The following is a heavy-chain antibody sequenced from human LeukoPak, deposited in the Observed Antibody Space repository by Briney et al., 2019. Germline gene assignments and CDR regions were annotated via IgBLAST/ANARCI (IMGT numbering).Heavy chain of an antibody. CDR1: GGTFSSYA. V-gene: IGHV1-69*05. J-gene: IGHJ4*02. D-gene: IGHD3-9*01. CDR3: ASVMILTGSDSFDY. Sequence: GASVKVSCKASGGTFSSYAISWVRQAPGQGLEWMGGIIPIFGTANYAQKFQGRVTITTDESTSTAYMELSSLRSEDTAVYYCASVMILTGSDSFDYWGQGTLVTVSS. CDR2: IIPIFGTA.